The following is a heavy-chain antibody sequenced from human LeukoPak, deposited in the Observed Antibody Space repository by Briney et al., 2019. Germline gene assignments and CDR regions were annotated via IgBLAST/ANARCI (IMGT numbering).Heavy chain of an antibody. V-gene: IGHV1-69*13. CDR3: ARATLTVYYYDSSGYYYDY. Sequence: GASVKVSCKASGYTFTSYGISWVRQAPGQGLEWMGGIIPIFGTANYAQRFQGRVTITADESTSTAYMELSSLRSEDTAVYYCARATLTVYYYDSSGYYYDYWGQGTLVTVSS. CDR1: GYTFTSYG. CDR2: IIPIFGTA. J-gene: IGHJ4*02. D-gene: IGHD3-22*01.